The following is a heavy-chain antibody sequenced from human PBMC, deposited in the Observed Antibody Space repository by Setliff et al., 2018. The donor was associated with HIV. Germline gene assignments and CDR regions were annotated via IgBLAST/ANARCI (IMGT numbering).Heavy chain of an antibody. CDR1: GGAISSSSYY. CDR2: IFYSGST. Sequence: NPSETLSLTCNVSGGAISSSSYYWFWIRQPPGKGLEWIGSIFYSGSTYYNPSLKSRLTISVDTSKTQFSLKLRSVTAADTAVYYCARLAGKSTLEWLSPDAFDIWGQGTMVTVSS. CDR3: ARLAGKSTLEWLSPDAFDI. V-gene: IGHV4-39*01. J-gene: IGHJ3*02. D-gene: IGHD3-3*01.